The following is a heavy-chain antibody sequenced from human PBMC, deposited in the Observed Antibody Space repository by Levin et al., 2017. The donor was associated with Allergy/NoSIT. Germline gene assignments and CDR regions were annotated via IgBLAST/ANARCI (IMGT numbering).Heavy chain of an antibody. J-gene: IGHJ6*03. CDR2: IWYDGSNK. CDR1: GFTFSSYG. Sequence: PGESLKISCAASGFTFSSYGMHWVRQAPGKGLEWVAVIWYDGSNKYYADSVKGRFTISRDNSKNTLYLQMNSLRAEDTAVYYCARDRIEIVVVVAAAPYYYYMDVWGKGTTVTVSS. CDR3: ARDRIEIVVVVAAAPYYYYMDV. V-gene: IGHV3-33*01. D-gene: IGHD2-15*01.